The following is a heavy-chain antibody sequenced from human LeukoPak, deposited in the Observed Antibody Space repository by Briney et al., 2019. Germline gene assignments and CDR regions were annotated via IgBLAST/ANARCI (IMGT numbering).Heavy chain of an antibody. Sequence: GGSLRLSCAASGFTFSSYSMNWVRQAPGKGLEWVSSISTSSSYIYYADSLKGRFAISRDNARNSVYLQMNSLRAEDTAVYYCARGFLGIAARKSWFDPWGQGTLVTVSS. CDR2: ISTSSSYI. CDR1: GFTFSSYS. D-gene: IGHD6-6*01. V-gene: IGHV3-21*01. CDR3: ARGFLGIAARKSWFDP. J-gene: IGHJ5*02.